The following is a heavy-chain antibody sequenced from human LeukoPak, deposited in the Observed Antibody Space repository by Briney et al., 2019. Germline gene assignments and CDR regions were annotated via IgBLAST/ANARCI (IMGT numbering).Heavy chain of an antibody. V-gene: IGHV4-34*01. CDR2: INHSGST. CDR3: AGQIAVAGMNYFDY. J-gene: IGHJ4*02. D-gene: IGHD6-19*01. Sequence: SETLSLTCAVYIDSFTNYYWSWIRQPPGKGLEWIGEINHSGSTNYNPSLKSRVTISVDTSKNQFSLKLSSVTAADTAVYYCAGQIAVAGMNYFDYWGQGTLVTVSS. CDR1: IDSFTNYY.